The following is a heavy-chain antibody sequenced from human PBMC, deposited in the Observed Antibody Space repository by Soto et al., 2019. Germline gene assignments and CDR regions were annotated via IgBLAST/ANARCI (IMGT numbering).Heavy chain of an antibody. D-gene: IGHD4-17*01. CDR2: LNSAGSSI. CDR1: GFTFSSYW. J-gene: IGHJ4*02. CDR3: AIVRYGDYGVDHY. V-gene: IGHV3-74*01. Sequence: EVQMVESGGGLVQPGGSLRLSCEASGFTFSSYWMHWVRQAPGKGLVWVSRLNSAGSSIGYVDSVKGRFTISRDNAKNTLYLQMNSLRYVDTAIYYCAIVRYGDYGVDHYWGQLTSVTVSS.